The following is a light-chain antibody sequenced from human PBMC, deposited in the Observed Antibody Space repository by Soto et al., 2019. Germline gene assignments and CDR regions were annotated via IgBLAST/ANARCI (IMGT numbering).Light chain of an antibody. CDR1: QSISSW. CDR3: QQKHTQWT. J-gene: IGKJ1*01. Sequence: DIQMTQSPSTLSASVGDRVTITCRASQSISSWLAWYQQKPGKAPKLLIYDASSLESGVPSRFSGSGSGTEFTLTISRLQPDDFATYYGQQKHTQWTFGQGTKVE. CDR2: DAS. V-gene: IGKV1-5*01.